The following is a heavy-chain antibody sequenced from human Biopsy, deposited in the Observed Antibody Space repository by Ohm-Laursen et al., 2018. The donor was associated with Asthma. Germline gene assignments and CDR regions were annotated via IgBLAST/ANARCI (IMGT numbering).Heavy chain of an antibody. CDR2: IYYIGST. D-gene: IGHD3-16*01. Sequence: SQTLSLTCTVSGGSISSGAYYWSWVRQPPGKGLEWIGYIYYIGSTYYNPSLKSRVAISLDTSKNQFSLKLSSVTAADTAVYFCARGGGVRRYFDYWGQGTLVTVSS. CDR3: ARGGGVRRYFDY. V-gene: IGHV4-30-4*01. J-gene: IGHJ4*02. CDR1: GGSISSGAYY.